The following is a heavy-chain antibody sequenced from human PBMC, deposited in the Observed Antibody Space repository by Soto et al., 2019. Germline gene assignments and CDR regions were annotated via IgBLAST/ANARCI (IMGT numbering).Heavy chain of an antibody. Sequence: EVHLLESGGGLVQPGGSLRLSCAASGCNFSTYDMSWVRQAPGRGLEWVSPISRNGETTHYADSVKGRFTISRDNSNNTLFLQMKRLRAEDTAIYYCARGKCGGLGARCAALDLWGQGTVVTVSS. CDR2: ISRNGETT. D-gene: IGHD3-10*01. CDR3: ARGKCGGLGARCAALDL. CDR1: GCNFSTYD. V-gene: IGHV3-23*01. J-gene: IGHJ3*01.